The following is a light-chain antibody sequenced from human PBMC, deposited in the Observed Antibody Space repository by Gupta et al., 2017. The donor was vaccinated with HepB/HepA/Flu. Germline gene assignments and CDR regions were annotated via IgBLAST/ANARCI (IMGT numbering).Light chain of an antibody. CDR1: PGMSGF. V-gene: IGKV1-12*01. J-gene: IGKJ1*01. CDR3: QHTSAFPWT. Sequence: DIQLTQYPSFVSASVGERVTITCRASPGMSGFLAWYQQKPGKAPKLLLYGVSNLHSGVSSRFVGSGSGTAFTLTITSLQPDDFASYFCQHTSAFPWTFGQGTRVEVK. CDR2: GVS.